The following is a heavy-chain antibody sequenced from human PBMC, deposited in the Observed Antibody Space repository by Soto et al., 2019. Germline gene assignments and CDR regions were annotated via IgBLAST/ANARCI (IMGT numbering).Heavy chain of an antibody. V-gene: IGHV2-70*01. J-gene: IGHJ4*02. CDR3: ARLSYRSFNFDY. Sequence: GSGPTLVNPTQTLTLTCTFSGFSLSTSGMCVSWLRQPPGKALEWLALIDWDDDRYYSTSLKTRLTISKDTSKNQVVLTVTNMDPVDTATYFCARLSYRSFNFDYWGQGTLVTVSS. D-gene: IGHD3-16*02. CDR1: GFSLSTSGMC. CDR2: IDWDDDR.